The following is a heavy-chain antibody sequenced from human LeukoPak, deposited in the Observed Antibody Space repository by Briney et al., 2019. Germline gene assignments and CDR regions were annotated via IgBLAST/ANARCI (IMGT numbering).Heavy chain of an antibody. J-gene: IGHJ4*02. Sequence: PGGSLRLSCAASGFNFNNAWMTWVRQAPGKGLEWVGRIKSKGDAETTDYGASVKGRFTMSRDDSTATVYLQMNLLQAEDTAMYDCATDLGLTMIRGVIVHWGQGALVIVTS. V-gene: IGHV3-15*01. CDR2: IKSKGDAETT. D-gene: IGHD3-10*01. CDR1: GFNFNNAW. CDR3: ATDLGLTMIRGVIVH.